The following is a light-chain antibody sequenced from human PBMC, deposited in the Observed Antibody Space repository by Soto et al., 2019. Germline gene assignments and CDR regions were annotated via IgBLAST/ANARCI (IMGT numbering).Light chain of an antibody. CDR3: QQYHSWPGT. Sequence: EIVMTQSAATVSVSPGERATLSCRASQSVNNQLAWYQQKPGQAPRLLIYGASTRATGRPARFSGSGSGTEFTLTISSLQSEDFDVYYCQQYHSWPGTLGQGTKVDIK. V-gene: IGKV3-15*01. CDR2: GAS. CDR1: QSVNNQ. J-gene: IGKJ1*01.